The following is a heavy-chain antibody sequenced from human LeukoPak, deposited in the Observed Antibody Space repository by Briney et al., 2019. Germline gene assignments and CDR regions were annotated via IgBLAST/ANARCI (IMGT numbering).Heavy chain of an antibody. CDR2: ISAYNGNT. CDR1: GYTFTSYG. J-gene: IGHJ5*02. V-gene: IGHV1-18*01. D-gene: IGHD4-17*01. Sequence: ASVKVSCKASGYTFTSYGISWVRQAPGQGLEWMGWISAYNGNTNYAQKLQGRVTMTTDTSTSTAYMELRSLRSDDTAVYYCARLRTTRGPVTVTPFYPGSPNWFDPWGQGTLVTVSS. CDR3: ARLRTTRGPVTVTPFYPGSPNWFDP.